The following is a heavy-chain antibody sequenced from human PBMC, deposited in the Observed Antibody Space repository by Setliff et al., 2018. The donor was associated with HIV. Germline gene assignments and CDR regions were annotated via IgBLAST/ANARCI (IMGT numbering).Heavy chain of an antibody. CDR2: INPNSGGT. V-gene: IGHV1-2*02. Sequence: ASVKVSCKASGYTFTGYYMHWVRQAPGQGLEWMGWINPNSGGTDYSQEFQGRVTITRDTSASTAYMELSRLRSDDTAVYYCARDLNSSPFDYWGQGTLVTVSS. J-gene: IGHJ4*02. CDR1: GYTFTGYY. D-gene: IGHD6-13*01. CDR3: ARDLNSSPFDY.